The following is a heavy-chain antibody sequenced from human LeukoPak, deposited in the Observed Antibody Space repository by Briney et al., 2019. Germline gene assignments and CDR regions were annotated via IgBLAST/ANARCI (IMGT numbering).Heavy chain of an antibody. CDR1: GFTFSSYW. D-gene: IGHD4-17*01. Sequence: GGSLRLSCAASGFTFSSYWMSWVRQAPGKGLEWVANIKQDGSEKYYVDSVKGRFTISRDNAKNSLYLQMSSLRAEDTALYYCARDIVDGDYDDGFDIWGQGTRVTVSS. V-gene: IGHV3-7*01. CDR2: IKQDGSEK. CDR3: ARDIVDGDYDDGFDI. J-gene: IGHJ3*02.